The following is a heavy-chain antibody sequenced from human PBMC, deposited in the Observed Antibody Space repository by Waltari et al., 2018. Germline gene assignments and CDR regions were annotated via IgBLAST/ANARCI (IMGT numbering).Heavy chain of an antibody. J-gene: IGHJ5*02. D-gene: IGHD5-12*01. CDR2: ISSLSSYI. V-gene: IGHV3-21*06. CDR1: VFTFPDYT. Sequence: EVQLVESGGGLVNPGGSLRLSCAASVFTFPDYTTNGVRQAPGRGREWVSSISSLSSYIYYADSVKGRFTISRDNAKNSLFLQMNSLRAEDTAVYYCARVAARWLQFSSSFDPWGQGTLVTVSS. CDR3: ARVAARWLQFSSSFDP.